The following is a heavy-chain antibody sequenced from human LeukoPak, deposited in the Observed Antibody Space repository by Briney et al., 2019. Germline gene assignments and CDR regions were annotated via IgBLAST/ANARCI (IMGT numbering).Heavy chain of an antibody. D-gene: IGHD3-9*01. V-gene: IGHV3-23*01. CDR1: GVTFTNYA. CDR3: AKWGDYDILTGYYVPDY. J-gene: IGHJ4*02. CDR2: ITGSDGSS. Sequence: PGGSLRLSCVASGVTFTNYAMSWVRQAPGKGLDWASAITGSDGSSYYADSVKGRFTISGDNSKNTLYLQVNSLRAEDTAVYYCAKWGDYDILTGYYVPDYWGQGTLVTVSS.